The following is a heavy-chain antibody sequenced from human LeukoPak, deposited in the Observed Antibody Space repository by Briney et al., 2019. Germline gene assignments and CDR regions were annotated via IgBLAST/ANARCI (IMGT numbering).Heavy chain of an antibody. CDR2: IYPGDSDV. Sequence: GESLKISCQGSGYSFATYWIGWVRQMPGKGLEWMGIIYPGDSDVRYSPPFQGQVTISVDKSISTAYLQWSSLKASDSAMYYCARHLGSTLDENWFDPWGQGTLVTVSS. CDR3: ARHLGSTLDENWFDP. CDR1: GYSFATYW. D-gene: IGHD1-1*01. J-gene: IGHJ5*02. V-gene: IGHV5-51*01.